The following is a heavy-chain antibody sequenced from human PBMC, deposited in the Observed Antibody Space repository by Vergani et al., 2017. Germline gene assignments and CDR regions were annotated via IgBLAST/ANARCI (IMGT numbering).Heavy chain of an antibody. CDR1: GFTFDDYA. J-gene: IGHJ4*02. V-gene: IGHV3-9*01. D-gene: IGHD4-11*01. CDR3: AKAGTTANWYYFDD. CDR2: ISWNSGSI. Sequence: EVQLVESGGGLVQPGRSLRLSCAASGFTFDDYAMHWVRQAPGKGLEWVSGISWNSGSIGYADSVKGRFTISRDNAKNSLYLQMNSLRAEDTALYYCAKAGTTANWYYFDDWGQGTLVTVSS.